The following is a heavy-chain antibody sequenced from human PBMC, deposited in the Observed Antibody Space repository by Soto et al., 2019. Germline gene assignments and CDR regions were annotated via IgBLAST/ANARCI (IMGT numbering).Heavy chain of an antibody. CDR3: ASAAVTGTAGLDF. D-gene: IGHD6-19*01. J-gene: IGHJ4*02. Sequence: ASVKVSCKASGYTFSGFYMHWVRQAPGQGLEWMGWINPNSGGAKSAEKFQGRVTMTGDTSISTAYMELSRLTSDDTAVYYCASAAVTGTAGLDFWGQGTQVTVSS. CDR2: INPNSGGA. V-gene: IGHV1-2*02. CDR1: GYTFSGFY.